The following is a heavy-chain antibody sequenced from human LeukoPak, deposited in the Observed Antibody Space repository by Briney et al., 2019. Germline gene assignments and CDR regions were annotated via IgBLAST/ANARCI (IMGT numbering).Heavy chain of an antibody. CDR3: ARSSYSSSSSV. V-gene: IGHV3-23*01. CDR1: GFTFSSHA. Sequence: GGSLRLSCAASGFTFSSHAMTWVRQAPGKGLQWVSSISISGDSTYYADSVKGRFTISRDNAKNSLYLQINSLRAEDTAVYYCARSSYSSSSSVWGQGTMVTVSS. D-gene: IGHD6-6*01. J-gene: IGHJ3*01. CDR2: ISISGDST.